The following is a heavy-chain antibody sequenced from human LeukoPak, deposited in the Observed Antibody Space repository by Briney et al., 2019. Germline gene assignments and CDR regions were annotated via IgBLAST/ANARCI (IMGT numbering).Heavy chain of an antibody. D-gene: IGHD3-22*01. CDR2: INHSGST. J-gene: IGHJ4*02. V-gene: IGHV4-34*01. Sequence: SETLSLTCAVYGGSFSTYYWSWIRQPPGKGLEWIGEINHSGSTNYNPSLKSRVTISVDTSKNQFSLKLSSVTAADTAVYYCARGGVVVITTSLIYWGQGTLVTVSS. CDR1: GGSFSTYY. CDR3: ARGGVVVITTSLIY.